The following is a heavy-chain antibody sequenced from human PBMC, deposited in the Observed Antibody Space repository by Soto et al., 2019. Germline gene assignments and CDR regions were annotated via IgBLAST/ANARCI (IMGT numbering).Heavy chain of an antibody. J-gene: IGHJ4*02. Sequence: GASVKVSCKVSGYTLTELSMHWVRQAPGKGLEWMGGFDPEDGETIYAQKFQGRVTMTEDTSTDTAYMELSSLRSEDTAVYYCATGDSGSRTWYYFDYWGQGTLVTVSS. CDR2: FDPEDGET. CDR3: ATGDSGSRTWYYFDY. CDR1: GYTLTELS. V-gene: IGHV1-24*01. D-gene: IGHD1-26*01.